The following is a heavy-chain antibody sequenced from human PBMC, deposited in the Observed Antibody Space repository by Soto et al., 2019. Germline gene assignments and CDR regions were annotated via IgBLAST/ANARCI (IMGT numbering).Heavy chain of an antibody. CDR2: LIPIFGTA. V-gene: IGHV1-69*01. D-gene: IGHD6-6*01. J-gene: IGHJ6*02. Sequence: QVQVVQFGAEVKKPGSSVKVSCKASGDTFYNYAISWVRQAPGRGLEWMGGLIPIFGTANYAHKFQGRVTITADESASTAYMELSSVRSEDTAVYYCARTYSSASWGRYYYYYYGMDVWGQGTTVTVSS. CDR3: ARTYSSASWGRYYYYYYGMDV. CDR1: GDTFYNYA.